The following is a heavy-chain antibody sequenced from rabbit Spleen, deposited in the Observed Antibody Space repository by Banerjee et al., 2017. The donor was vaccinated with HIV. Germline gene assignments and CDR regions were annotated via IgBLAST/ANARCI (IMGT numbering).Heavy chain of an antibody. CDR3: ARDGAGGSYFAL. V-gene: IGHV1S40*01. Sequence: QSLEESGGDLVKPGASLTLTCTASGFSFSSRYYMCWVRQAPGKGLEWIACIYAGSSGSTYYASWAKGRFTISKTSSTTVTLQMTSLTAADTATYFCARDGAGGSYFALWGPGTLVTVS. CDR1: GFSFSSRYY. J-gene: IGHJ4*01. D-gene: IGHD8-1*01. CDR2: IYAGSSGST.